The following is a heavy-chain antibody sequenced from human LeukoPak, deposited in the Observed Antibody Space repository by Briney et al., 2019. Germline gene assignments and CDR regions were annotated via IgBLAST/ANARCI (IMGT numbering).Heavy chain of an antibody. J-gene: IGHJ6*02. CDR1: GYTFTSYG. Sequence: GASVKVSCKASGYTFTSYGISWVRQAPGQGXXWMGWISAYNGNTNYAQKLQGRVIMTTDTSTSTAYMELRSLRSDDTAVYYCARGRTGGYDFWSGYYTTYGMDVWGQGTTVTVSS. CDR3: ARGRTGGYDFWSGYYTTYGMDV. V-gene: IGHV1-18*01. CDR2: ISAYNGNT. D-gene: IGHD3-3*01.